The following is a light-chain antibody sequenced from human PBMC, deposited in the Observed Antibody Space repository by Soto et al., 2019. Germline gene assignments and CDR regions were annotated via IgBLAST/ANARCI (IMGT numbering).Light chain of an antibody. CDR3: QQYNKWPIT. CDR1: QTVNNL. CDR2: GAS. V-gene: IGKV3-15*01. J-gene: IGKJ5*01. Sequence: IVLTQSPASLSVSPGEGATLSCRASQTVNNLLAWYQQKPGRPPRLLIYGASTRATGIPARFSGSGSGKEFTLSISSLQSEDFAVYSCQQYNKWPITFGLGTRLE.